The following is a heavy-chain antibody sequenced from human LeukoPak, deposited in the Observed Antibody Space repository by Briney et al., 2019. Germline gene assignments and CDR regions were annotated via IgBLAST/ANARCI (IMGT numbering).Heavy chain of an antibody. Sequence: SETLSLTCTVSGDSISSSSSYWGWIRQPPGEGLEWIGSIYYSGSTYYNTSLKSRVTISVDTSKNQFSLRLNSVTAADTAVYYCARGQFRLSDYDSSAFDYWGQGTLVTVSS. CDR1: GDSISSSSSY. V-gene: IGHV4-39*01. CDR2: IYYSGST. J-gene: IGHJ4*02. D-gene: IGHD3-22*01. CDR3: ARGQFRLSDYDSSAFDY.